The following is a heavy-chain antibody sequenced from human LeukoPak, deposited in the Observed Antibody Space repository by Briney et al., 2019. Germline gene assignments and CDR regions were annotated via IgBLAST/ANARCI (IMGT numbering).Heavy chain of an antibody. CDR3: ARDRSYSGNNDY. Sequence: GGSLRLSCAASGFTFSSYWMHWVRQAPGKGLVWVSRINSDGSSTSYADSVKGRFTISRDNAKNTLYLQMNSLGAEDTAVYYCARDRSYSGNNDYWGQGTLVTVSS. V-gene: IGHV3-74*01. CDR2: INSDGSST. J-gene: IGHJ4*02. CDR1: GFTFSSYW. D-gene: IGHD5-18*01.